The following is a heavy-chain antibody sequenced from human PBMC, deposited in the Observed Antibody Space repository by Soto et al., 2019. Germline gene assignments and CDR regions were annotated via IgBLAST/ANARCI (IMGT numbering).Heavy chain of an antibody. CDR2: MWFDGSDK. D-gene: IGHD2-15*01. V-gene: IGHV3-33*01. J-gene: IGHJ3*02. CDR3: ARLYCSASSCYSVGAFDI. CDR1: VFTFIRYG. Sequence: GPLRVSCAASVFTFIRYGMHWVREAPGKGLEWVALMWFDGSDKYYTESVKGRFTISRDNSKSTLYLQMNSLRAEDTAVYYCARLYCSASSCYSVGAFDIRGQGTMVTVSS.